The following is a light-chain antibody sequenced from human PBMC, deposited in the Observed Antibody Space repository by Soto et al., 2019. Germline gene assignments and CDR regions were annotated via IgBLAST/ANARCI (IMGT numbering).Light chain of an antibody. CDR1: QSVSSY. V-gene: IGKV3-11*01. CDR2: DAS. CDR3: QQRSNWPWT. Sequence: EIVLTQSPATLSLSPEERAALSCRASQSVSSYLAWYQQKPGQAPRHLIYDASNRATGIPARFSGSGSGTDFTLTISSLEPEDFAVYYGQQRSNWPWTFGQGTKVDVK. J-gene: IGKJ1*01.